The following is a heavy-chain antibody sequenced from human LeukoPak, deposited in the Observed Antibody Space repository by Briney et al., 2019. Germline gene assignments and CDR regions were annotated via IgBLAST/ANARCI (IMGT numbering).Heavy chain of an antibody. D-gene: IGHD4-17*01. CDR1: GGSISSGGYY. J-gene: IGHJ4*02. Sequence: SQTLSLTCTVSGGSISSGGYYWSWIRQHPGKGLEWIGCIYYSGTTYYHPSLTSRVAISVDTSKNQFSLKLSSVTAADTAVYYCAISGTVTTWSYCGQGTLVTVSS. CDR2: IYYSGTT. V-gene: IGHV4-31*03. CDR3: AISGTVTTWSY.